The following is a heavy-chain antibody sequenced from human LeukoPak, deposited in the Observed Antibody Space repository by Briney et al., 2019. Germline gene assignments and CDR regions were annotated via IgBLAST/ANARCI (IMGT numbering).Heavy chain of an antibody. Sequence: PSETLSLTCTVSADSLSSGGHYWAWIRQFPGKGLEWIAQIHYTGGATYNPSLKSRVTISVDTSNNHLSLRLSSVTAADTAVYYCTRHAQTYYYGMDVWGQGTTVTVSS. CDR2: IHYTGGA. CDR3: TRHAQTYYYGMDV. V-gene: IGHV4-61*03. CDR1: ADSLSSGGHY. J-gene: IGHJ6*02. D-gene: IGHD2-2*01.